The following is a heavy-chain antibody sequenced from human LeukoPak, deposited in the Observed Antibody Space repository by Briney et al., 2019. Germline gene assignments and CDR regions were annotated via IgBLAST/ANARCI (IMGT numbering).Heavy chain of an antibody. CDR1: GFTFSSYW. Sequence: GGSLRLSCAASGFTFSSYWMSWVRQAPGKGLEWVANIKQDGSEKYYVDSVKGRFTISRDNAKNSLYLQMNSLRAEDTAVYYCARDGSGYDFWSGYPQPIDYWGQGTLVTVSS. V-gene: IGHV3-7*03. CDR2: IKQDGSEK. CDR3: ARDGSGYDFWSGYPQPIDY. D-gene: IGHD3-3*01. J-gene: IGHJ4*02.